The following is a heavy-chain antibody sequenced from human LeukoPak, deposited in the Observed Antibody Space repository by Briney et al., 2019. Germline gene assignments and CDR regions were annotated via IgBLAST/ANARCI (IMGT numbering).Heavy chain of an antibody. CDR3: ARGSFSGGWEI. J-gene: IGHJ4*02. CDR2: IKEDGSAK. Sequence: PGGSLRLSCAASGFTFSSYWMSWVRQAPGKGLEWVANIKEDGSAKYYVDSVKGRFTISRDNAKNSLYLQMNSLRAEDTAVYYCARGSFSGGWEIWGQGTLVSVSS. D-gene: IGHD2-15*01. CDR1: GFTFSSYW. V-gene: IGHV3-7*05.